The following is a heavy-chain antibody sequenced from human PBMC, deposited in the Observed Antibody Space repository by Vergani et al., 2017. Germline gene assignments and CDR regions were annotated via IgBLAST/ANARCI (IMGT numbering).Heavy chain of an antibody. Sequence: EVQLLESGGGLVQPGGSLRLSCAASGFTFSDHGMTWARQAPGKGLEWVSTISADGDSTLYAESVRGRFTISRDNSKNTVFLQMSSLRAEDTAVYYCVKKWLTNEEVDHWGQGTLVTVSS. V-gene: IGHV3-23*01. CDR1: GFTFSDHG. CDR2: ISADGDST. D-gene: IGHD5-12*01. CDR3: VKKWLTNEEVDH. J-gene: IGHJ4*02.